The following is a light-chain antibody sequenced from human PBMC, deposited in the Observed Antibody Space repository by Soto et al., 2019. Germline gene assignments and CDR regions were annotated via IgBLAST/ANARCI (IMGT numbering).Light chain of an antibody. V-gene: IGLV7-46*01. J-gene: IGLJ2*01. CDR1: TGAVTSIHW. CDR2: DTT. CDR3: LLSYNDARV. Sequence: QAVVTQEPSLTVSPGGTVTLTCGSNTGAVTSIHWPYWFQQRPGQAPRTLIYDTTIKHSWTPARFSGSLLGGKPALTLSGSQPEDEAEYDCLLSYNDARVFGGGTKLTVL.